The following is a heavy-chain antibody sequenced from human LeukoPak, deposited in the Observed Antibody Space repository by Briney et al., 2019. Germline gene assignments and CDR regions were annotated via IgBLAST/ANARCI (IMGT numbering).Heavy chain of an antibody. CDR3: ARDGTPLGSGYNYYRGTDV. CDR1: GYTFTSYG. CDR2: INAYNGNT. V-gene: IGHV1-18*01. J-gene: IGHJ6*02. Sequence: ASVKVSCKASGYTFTSYGISWVRQAPGQGLEWMGWINAYNGNTNYAQKLQGRVTMTTDTSTSTAYMELRSLRSDDTAVYYCARDGTPLGSGYNYYRGTDVWGQGTTVTVSS. D-gene: IGHD6-19*01.